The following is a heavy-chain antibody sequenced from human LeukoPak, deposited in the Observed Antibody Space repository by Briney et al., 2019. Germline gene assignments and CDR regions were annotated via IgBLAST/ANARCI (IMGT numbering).Heavy chain of an antibody. CDR2: IKEDGGQK. Sequence: GGSLRLSCAASGFTFSNYWINWVRQAPGKGLEWVANIKEDGGQKYYVESVKGRFTVSRDNAKNSVYLQVSSLRDADTGVYYCARGLNTSPGIDYWGQGTLVTVSS. D-gene: IGHD3-16*01. CDR1: GFTFSNYW. CDR3: ARGLNTSPGIDY. V-gene: IGHV3-7*01. J-gene: IGHJ4*02.